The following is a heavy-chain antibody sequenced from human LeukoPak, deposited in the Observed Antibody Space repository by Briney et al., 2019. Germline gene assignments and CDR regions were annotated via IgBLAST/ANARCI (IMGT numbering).Heavy chain of an antibody. CDR1: GGSISSYY. J-gene: IGHJ4*02. Sequence: SETLSLTCTVSGGSISSYYWSWIRQPPGKGLEWIGYIYYSGSTNYNPSLKSRVTISVDTSKNQFSLKLSSVTAADTAVYYRARLDSYGFPSYWGQGTLVTVSS. V-gene: IGHV4-59*01. CDR3: ARLDSYGFPSY. CDR2: IYYSGST. D-gene: IGHD5-18*01.